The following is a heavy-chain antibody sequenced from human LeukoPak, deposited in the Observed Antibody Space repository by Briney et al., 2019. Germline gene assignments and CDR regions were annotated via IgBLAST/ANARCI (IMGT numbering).Heavy chain of an antibody. V-gene: IGHV3-9*01. Sequence: PGGSLRLSCAASGFIFDDYAMHWVRQVPGKGLEWVAGISWNTNTIDYADSVKGRFTISRDNAKNSLDLQMNSLIPEDTALYYCAKDRHQDNGYDFDHWGQGTLVTVSS. CDR1: GFIFDDYA. D-gene: IGHD5-12*01. CDR3: AKDRHQDNGYDFDH. CDR2: ISWNTNTI. J-gene: IGHJ4*02.